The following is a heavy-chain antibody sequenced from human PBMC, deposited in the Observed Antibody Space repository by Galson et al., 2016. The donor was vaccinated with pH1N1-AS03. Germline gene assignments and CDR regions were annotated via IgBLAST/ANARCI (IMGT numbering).Heavy chain of an antibody. J-gene: IGHJ6*03. Sequence: ETLSLTCTVSGGSISNSNYYWGWIRQPPGKGLEWIGSIYYSGSAYYNPSLKSRVTIPIDTSKNQFSLRLSSVTAADTPVYYCARHLYNSSPLYYYFYYMDVWGKGTTVTVSS. CDR2: IYYSGSA. CDR3: ARHLYNSSPLYYYFYYMDV. CDR1: GGSISNSNYY. V-gene: IGHV4-39*01. D-gene: IGHD6-13*01.